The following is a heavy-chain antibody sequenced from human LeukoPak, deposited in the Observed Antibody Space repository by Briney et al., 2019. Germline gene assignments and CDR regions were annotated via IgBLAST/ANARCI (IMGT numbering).Heavy chain of an antibody. D-gene: IGHD4-17*01. V-gene: IGHV4-34*01. CDR2: INHSGST. CDR3: AATTVTTGY. Sequence: ASETLSLTCAVYGGSFSGYYWSWIRQPPGKGLEWIGEINHSGSTNYNPSLKSRVTISVDTSKNQFSLKLSSVTAADTAVYYCAATTVTTGYWGQGTLVTVSS. CDR1: GGSFSGYY. J-gene: IGHJ4*02.